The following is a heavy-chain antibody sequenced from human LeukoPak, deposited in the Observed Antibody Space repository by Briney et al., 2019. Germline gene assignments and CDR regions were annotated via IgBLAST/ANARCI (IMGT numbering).Heavy chain of an antibody. Sequence: ASVKVSCKASGYTFTSYYMHWVRQAPGQGLEWMGWINPNSGGTNYAQKFQGRVTMTRDTSISTAYMELSRLRSDDTAVYYCARGPKVAGTRRFDLWGRGTLVTVSS. D-gene: IGHD6-19*01. CDR2: INPNSGGT. CDR3: ARGPKVAGTRRFDL. J-gene: IGHJ2*01. CDR1: GYTFTSYY. V-gene: IGHV1-2*02.